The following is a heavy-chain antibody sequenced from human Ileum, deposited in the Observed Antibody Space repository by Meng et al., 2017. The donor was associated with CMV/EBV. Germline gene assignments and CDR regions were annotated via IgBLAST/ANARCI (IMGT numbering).Heavy chain of an antibody. CDR2: INHSGTT. CDR1: GEHFSDYC. V-gene: IGHV4-34*01. Sequence: LTCNVYGEHFSDYCWSWIRQPQGKGLEWIGEINHSGTTNYNPSLKSRVTISVDTSKNQFSLNLNSVTAADTAVYYCARSGNFAYFDYWGQGTVVTVSS. CDR3: ARSGNFAYFDY. D-gene: IGHD1-26*01. J-gene: IGHJ4*02.